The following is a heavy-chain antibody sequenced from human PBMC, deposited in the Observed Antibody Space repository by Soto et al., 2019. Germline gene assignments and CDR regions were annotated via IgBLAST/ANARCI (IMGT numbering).Heavy chain of an antibody. V-gene: IGHV3-30-3*01. CDR2: ISYDGSNK. CDR3: AREQFGTIDY. J-gene: IGHJ4*02. D-gene: IGHD3-10*01. CDR1: GFTFSSYA. Sequence: QVQLVESGGGVVQPGRSLRLSCAASGFTFSSYAMHWVRQAPGKGLEWVAVISYDGSNKYYADSVKGRFTSSRDNSKNTLYLQMNSLRAEDTAVYYCAREQFGTIDYWGQGTLVTVSS.